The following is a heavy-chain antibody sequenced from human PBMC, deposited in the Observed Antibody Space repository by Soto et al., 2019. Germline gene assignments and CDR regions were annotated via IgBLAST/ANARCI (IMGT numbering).Heavy chain of an antibody. CDR3: ASAGILTGSNPYGDDALDV. CDR2: IYYSGST. CDR1: GGSISSGGYY. V-gene: IGHV4-31*03. Sequence: SETLSLTCTVSGGSISSGGYYWSWIRQHPWKGLEWIGYIYYSGSTYYNPSLKSRVTISVDTTKNQFSLKLSSVTAADTAGYYCASAGILTGSNPYGDDALDVWGQGXMVTVSS. D-gene: IGHD3-9*01. J-gene: IGHJ3*01.